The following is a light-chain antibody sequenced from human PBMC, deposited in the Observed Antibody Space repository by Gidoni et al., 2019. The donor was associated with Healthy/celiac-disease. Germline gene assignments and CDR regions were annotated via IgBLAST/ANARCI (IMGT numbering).Light chain of an antibody. CDR2: GAS. CDR3: QQYGSSPRA. V-gene: IGKV3-20*01. Sequence: EIVLTQSPGTLSFSPGERATLSCRASQSVSSSYLAWYQQKPGQAPRLLIYGASSRATGIPERFSGSGSGTDFTLTISRLEPEDFAVYYCQQYGSSPRAFGGGTKVEIK. J-gene: IGKJ4*01. CDR1: QSVSSSY.